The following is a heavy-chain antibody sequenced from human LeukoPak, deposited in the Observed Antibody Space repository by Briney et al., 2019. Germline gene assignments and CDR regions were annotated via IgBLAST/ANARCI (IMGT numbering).Heavy chain of an antibody. J-gene: IGHJ4*02. Sequence: SETLSPTFTVSGGSISSYYWSWIRQPPREGLEWIGRIYTSGSTNYNPFLKSRVTMSVDTSKNQFSLKLSSVTAADTAVYYCARGGYGDQDYWGQGTLVTVSS. V-gene: IGHV4-4*07. D-gene: IGHD4-17*01. CDR2: IYTSGST. CDR1: GGSISSYY. CDR3: ARGGYGDQDY.